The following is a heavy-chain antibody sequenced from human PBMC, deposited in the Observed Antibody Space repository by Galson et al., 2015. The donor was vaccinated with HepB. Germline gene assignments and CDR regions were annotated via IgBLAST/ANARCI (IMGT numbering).Heavy chain of an antibody. V-gene: IGHV1-3*01. CDR3: AKCRDGYGRGGDAFDI. J-gene: IGHJ3*02. CDR1: GYTFTSYA. CDR2: INAGNGNT. D-gene: IGHD5-24*01. Sequence: SVKVSCKASGYTFTSYAMHWVRQAPGQRLEWMGWINAGNGNTKYSQKFQGRVTITRDTSASIAYMELSRLRSEDTAVSYCAKCRDGYGRGGDAFDIWGQGTMVTVSS.